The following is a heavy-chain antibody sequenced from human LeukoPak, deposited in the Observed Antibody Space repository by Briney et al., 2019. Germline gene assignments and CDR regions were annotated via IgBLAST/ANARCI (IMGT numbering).Heavy chain of an antibody. CDR2: IYYSGST. CDR3: ARLVRYSGYDPFDY. D-gene: IGHD5-12*01. V-gene: IGHV4-59*07. Sequence: DTLSLMCTVSGGSINSYYWSWIRQPPGKGVEWLRYIYYSGSTSYNPSRKSRVTISVDTSKNQFSLELSSVTAADTAVYYCARLVRYSGYDPFDYWGQGTLVTVSS. CDR1: GGSINSYY. J-gene: IGHJ4*02.